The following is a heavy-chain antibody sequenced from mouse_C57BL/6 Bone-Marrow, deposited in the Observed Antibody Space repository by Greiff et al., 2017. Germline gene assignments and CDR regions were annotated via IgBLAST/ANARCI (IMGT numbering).Heavy chain of an antibody. D-gene: IGHD2-2*01. CDR1: GYAFSSSW. J-gene: IGHJ2*01. CDR3: ALCLRRCNYFDY. V-gene: IGHV1-82*01. Sequence: QVQLQQSGPELVKPGASVKISCKASGYAFSSSWMNWVKQRPGKGLEWIGRIYPGDGDTNYNGKFKGKATLTADKSYSTAYMQLNSLTSEDSSVDFCALCLRRCNYFDYWGQGTTLTVSS. CDR2: IYPGDGDT.